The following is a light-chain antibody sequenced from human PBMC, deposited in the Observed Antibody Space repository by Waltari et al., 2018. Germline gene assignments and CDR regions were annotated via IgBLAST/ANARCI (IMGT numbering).Light chain of an antibody. CDR1: QSVTNND. CDR2: GAS. CDR3: QQYGTSPET. V-gene: IGKV3-20*01. Sequence: ELVLTQSPGTLSMSVGERATLSCWASQSVTNNDLAWYQQKPGQAPRLLIYGASNRATGIPDRFSGSGSATDFTLTISRLEPDDFAVYYCQQYGTSPETFGQGTKVEIK. J-gene: IGKJ1*01.